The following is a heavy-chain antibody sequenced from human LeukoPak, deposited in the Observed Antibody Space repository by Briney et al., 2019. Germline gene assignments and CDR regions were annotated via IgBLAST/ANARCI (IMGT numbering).Heavy chain of an antibody. J-gene: IGHJ4*02. CDR3: ARKTHHFDSSGYLDY. CDR1: GYTLTASY. V-gene: IGHV1-46*01. Sequence: GASVKVSCKASGYTLTASYMHWVRQAPGQGLEWMGVINPSDGSTTYAQKFRGRVTMTRDTSTSTVYMELSSLRSEDTAVYYCARKTHHFDSSGYLDYWGQGTPVTVSS. D-gene: IGHD3-22*01. CDR2: INPSDGST.